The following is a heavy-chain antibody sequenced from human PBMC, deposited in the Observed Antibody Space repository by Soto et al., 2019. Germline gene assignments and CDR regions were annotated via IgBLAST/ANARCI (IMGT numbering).Heavy chain of an antibody. CDR2: ISHDGINK. D-gene: IGHD6-25*01. J-gene: IGHJ5*02. CDR1: GFSFSSYA. CDR3: ARDMYSRDYFVKWFEP. V-gene: IGHV3-30-3*01. Sequence: QVRLVESGGGVVQPGRSLRLSCTASGFSFSSYAMYWLRQPPGKGLEWVAVISHDGINKHYADSVKGRVTVSRDNSNHSLDLQLNSLRGEDTAMYYGARDMYSRDYFVKWFEPWGQGTLVTVSS.